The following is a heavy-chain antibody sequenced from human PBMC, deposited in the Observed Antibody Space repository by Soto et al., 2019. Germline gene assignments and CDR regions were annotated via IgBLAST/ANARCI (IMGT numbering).Heavy chain of an antibody. Sequence: GGSLRLSCAASGFTFSSYGMHWVRQAPGKGLEWVAVISYDGSNKYYADSVKGRFTISRDNSKNTLYLQMNSLRAEDTAVYYCAKKEDTAMGPSGYWDPGTLVTVSS. CDR1: GFTFSSYG. CDR2: ISYDGSNK. D-gene: IGHD5-18*01. J-gene: IGHJ4*02. V-gene: IGHV3-30*18. CDR3: AKKEDTAMGPSGY.